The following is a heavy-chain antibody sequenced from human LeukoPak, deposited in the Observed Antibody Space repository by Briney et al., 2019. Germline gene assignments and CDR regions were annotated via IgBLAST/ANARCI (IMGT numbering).Heavy chain of an antibody. J-gene: IGHJ3*02. CDR1: GFTFSDYY. CDR2: ISSSSSYT. Sequence: GESLRLSCAASGFTFSDYYMSWIRQAPGKGLEWVSYISSSSSYTNYADSVKGRFTICRDNDKNSLYLQMNSLRAEDTAVYYCARDRRNRAFDIWGQGTMVTVSS. V-gene: IGHV3-11*06. CDR3: ARDRRNRAFDI.